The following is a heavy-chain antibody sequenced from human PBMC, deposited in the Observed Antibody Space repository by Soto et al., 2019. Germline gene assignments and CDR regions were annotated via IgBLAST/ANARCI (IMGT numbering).Heavy chain of an antibody. J-gene: IGHJ6*03. CDR2: INHSGST. Sequence: QVQLQQWGAGLLKPSETLSLTCAVYGGSFSGYYWSWIRQPLGKGLEWIGEINHSGSTNYNPSLKSRVTISVDTSKNQFSLKLSSVTAADTAVYYCASLPRTGFKSYYYYYMDVWGKGTTVTVSS. D-gene: IGHD4-17*01. CDR1: GGSFSGYY. CDR3: ASLPRTGFKSYYYYYMDV. V-gene: IGHV4-34*01.